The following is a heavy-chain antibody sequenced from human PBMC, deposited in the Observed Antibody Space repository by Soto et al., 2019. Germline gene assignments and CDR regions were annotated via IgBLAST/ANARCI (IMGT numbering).Heavy chain of an antibody. CDR1: GFTVSSKY. V-gene: IGHV3-66*01. CDR3: TRDAVHCSGATGYGIPMDV. Sequence: EVQLVESGGGLVQPGGSLRLSCAASGFTVSSKYMSWVRQATGKGLEWVSLSNRGGSISYADAVKGRFTISRDNSDNTLYIQMSTLGVEDTAVYYCTRDAVHCSGATGYGIPMDVWGKGTTVTVSS. D-gene: IGHD2-15*01. CDR2: SNRGGSI. J-gene: IGHJ6*03.